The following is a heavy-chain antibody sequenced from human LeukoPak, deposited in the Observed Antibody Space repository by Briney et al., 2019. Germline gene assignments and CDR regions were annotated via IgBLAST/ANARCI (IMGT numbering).Heavy chain of an antibody. CDR3: AEGVLPYYFDY. V-gene: IGHV3-66*01. Sequence: GGSLRLSCAASGFTANNNYMSSVRQAPGEGLEWVSVIYSGGSTFYEDSVKGRLTISRDNSKNTLYLHMDGLRAEDTAVYYCAEGVLPYYFDYWGQGNLVTVSS. CDR2: IYSGGST. J-gene: IGHJ4*02. CDR1: GFTANNNY.